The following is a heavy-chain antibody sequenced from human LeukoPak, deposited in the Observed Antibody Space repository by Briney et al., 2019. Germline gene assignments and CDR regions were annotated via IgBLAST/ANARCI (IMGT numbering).Heavy chain of an antibody. CDR3: ARGRVYNWNDEGIYNWFDP. D-gene: IGHD1-1*01. J-gene: IGHJ5*02. CDR2: IYHSGST. CDR1: GYSISSGYY. Sequence: SETLSLTCAVSGYSISSGYYWGWIRQPPGKGLEWIGSIYHSGSTYYNPSLKSRVTISVDTSKNQFSLKLSSVTAADTAVYYCARGRVYNWNDEGIYNWFDPWGQGTLVTVSS. V-gene: IGHV4-38-2*01.